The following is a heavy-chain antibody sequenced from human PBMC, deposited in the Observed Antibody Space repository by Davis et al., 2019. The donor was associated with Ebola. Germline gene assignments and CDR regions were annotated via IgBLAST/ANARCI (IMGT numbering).Heavy chain of an antibody. D-gene: IGHD5-24*01. V-gene: IGHV3-33*08. CDR2: IWYDGSNK. CDR1: GFTFSSYW. CDR3: ARGTFRRGYNFIDY. Sequence: GESLKISCAASGFTFSSYWMHWVRQAPGKGLEWVAVIWYDGSNKYYADSVKGRFTISRDNSKNTLYLQMNSLRAEDTAVYYCARGTFRRGYNFIDYWGQGTLVTVSS. J-gene: IGHJ4*02.